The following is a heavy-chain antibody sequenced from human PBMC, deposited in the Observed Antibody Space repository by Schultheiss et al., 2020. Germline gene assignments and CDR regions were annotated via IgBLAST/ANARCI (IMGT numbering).Heavy chain of an antibody. Sequence: GGSLRLSCAASGFTFSSYAMHWVRQAPGKGLEWVSSISSSSSYIYYADSVKGRFTISRDNAKNSLYLQMNSLRAEDTAVYYCARNIYCSGDSFWHAFDIWGQGTMVTVS. CDR3: ARNIYCSGDSFWHAFDI. CDR2: ISSSSSYI. V-gene: IGHV3-21*01. D-gene: IGHD2-15*01. J-gene: IGHJ3*02. CDR1: GFTFSSYA.